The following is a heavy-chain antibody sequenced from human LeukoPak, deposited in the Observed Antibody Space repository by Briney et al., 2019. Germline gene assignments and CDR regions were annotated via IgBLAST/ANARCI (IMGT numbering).Heavy chain of an antibody. Sequence: PSETLSLTCSISGGSISSYYWSWIRQPPGKGLEWIGYIYYSGSTNYNPSLESRVTISLDTSKKQFSLKLSSVTAADTAVYYCARVHSYCSTTSCLDYWGQGTLVTVSS. CDR1: GGSISSYY. CDR3: ARVHSYCSTTSCLDY. D-gene: IGHD2-2*01. V-gene: IGHV4-59*08. CDR2: IYYSGST. J-gene: IGHJ4*02.